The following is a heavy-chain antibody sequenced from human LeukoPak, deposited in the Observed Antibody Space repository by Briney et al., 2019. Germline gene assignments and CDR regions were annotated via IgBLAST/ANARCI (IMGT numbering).Heavy chain of an antibody. CDR1: GFTFSSYS. V-gene: IGHV3-21*01. J-gene: IGHJ4*02. CDR2: ISSSSSYI. D-gene: IGHD1-7*01. Sequence: GGSLRLSCAASGFTFSSYSMNWVRQAPGKGLEWVSSISSSSSYIYYADSVKGRFTISRDNAKNSVYLQMNSLRAEDTAVYYCAREIPAANHFNWNYGDQFDYWGQGTLVTVSS. CDR3: AREIPAANHFNWNYGDQFDY.